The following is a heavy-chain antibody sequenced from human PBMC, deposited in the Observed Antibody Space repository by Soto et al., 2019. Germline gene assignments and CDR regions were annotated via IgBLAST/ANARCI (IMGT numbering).Heavy chain of an antibody. CDR1: GFTFSSYW. Sequence: GGSLRLSCAASGFTFSSYWMSWVRQAPGKGLEWVANIQPDGSQKYYVDSVKGRFTMSRDNAKNSLFLQMNSLRAEDTAVYYCARGDSSDTSGPFSDAFDVWGQGTMVTVSS. CDR2: IQPDGSQK. D-gene: IGHD3-22*01. J-gene: IGHJ3*01. CDR3: ARGDSSDTSGPFSDAFDV. V-gene: IGHV3-7*02.